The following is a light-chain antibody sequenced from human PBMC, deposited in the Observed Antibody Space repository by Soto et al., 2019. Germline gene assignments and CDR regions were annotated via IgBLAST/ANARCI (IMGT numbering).Light chain of an antibody. CDR1: SSNIGNNY. CDR3: AAWDDSLSGHL. J-gene: IGLJ1*01. V-gene: IGLV1-47*01. Sequence: QSALTQPPSVSGTPGQRGTISYSGSSSNIGNNYVYWFQHLPGTAPKVLIYKNNQRPSGVPDRFSGSKSGTSASLAISVLRSEDEADYYCAAWDDSLSGHLFGTGTKLTVL. CDR2: KNN.